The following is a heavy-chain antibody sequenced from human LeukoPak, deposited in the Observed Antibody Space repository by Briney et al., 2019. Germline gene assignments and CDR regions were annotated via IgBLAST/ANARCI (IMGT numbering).Heavy chain of an antibody. J-gene: IGHJ4*02. Sequence: SETLSLTCAVYGGSFSGYYWSWIRQPPGKGLEWIGEINHSGSTNYTTSLKSRVTISRDASKNQFSLKMSSVTAADTAVYYCARGARRIAAGGIAVSGRYDYGGQGSLVTVSS. CDR2: INHSGST. CDR3: ARGARRIAAGGIAVSGRYDY. V-gene: IGHV4-34*01. CDR1: GGSFSGYY. D-gene: IGHD6-19*01.